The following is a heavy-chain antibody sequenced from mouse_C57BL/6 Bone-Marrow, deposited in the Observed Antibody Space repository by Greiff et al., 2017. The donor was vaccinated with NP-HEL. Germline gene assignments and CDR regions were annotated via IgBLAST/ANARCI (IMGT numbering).Heavy chain of an antibody. V-gene: IGHV5-9-1*02. CDR2: ISSGGDYI. CDR1: GFTFSSYA. J-gene: IGHJ3*01. D-gene: IGHD2-5*01. Sequence: EVQVVESGEGLVKPGGSLKLSCAASGFTFSSYAMSWVRQTPEKRLEWVAYISSGGDYIYYADTVKGRFTISRDNARNTLYLQMSSLKSEDTAMYYCTRGGVYSNYSAWFAYWGQGTLVTVSA. CDR3: TRGGVYSNYSAWFAY.